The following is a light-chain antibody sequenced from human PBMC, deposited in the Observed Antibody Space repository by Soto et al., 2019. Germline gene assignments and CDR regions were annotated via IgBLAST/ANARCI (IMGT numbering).Light chain of an antibody. Sequence: QSALTQPRSVSGSPGQSVTISCTGISSDVGGYNYVSWYQQYPGKAPKLMIYDVNKRPSGVPDRFSGSKSGNTASLTISVLQAEDEADYYCCSYAGSYTFWVFGGGTKLTVL. V-gene: IGLV2-11*01. J-gene: IGLJ3*02. CDR2: DVN. CDR3: CSYAGSYTFWV. CDR1: SSDVGGYNY.